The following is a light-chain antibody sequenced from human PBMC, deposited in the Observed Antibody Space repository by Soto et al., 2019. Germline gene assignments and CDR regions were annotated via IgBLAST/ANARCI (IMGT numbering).Light chain of an antibody. CDR3: QQYNKWPRT. V-gene: IGKV3-15*01. CDR1: QSVSSN. Sequence: EIVMTQSPATLSVSPGERATLSCRASQSVSSNLGWYQQKPGQAPRLLIYGASTRATGIPARFSGSGSETEFTLTISSLQSEDFAVYYCQQYNKWPRTFGQGTKLEIK. J-gene: IGKJ2*01. CDR2: GAS.